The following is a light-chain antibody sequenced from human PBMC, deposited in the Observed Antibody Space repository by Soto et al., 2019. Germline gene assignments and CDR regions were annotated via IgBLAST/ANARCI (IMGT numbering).Light chain of an antibody. CDR3: AAWDDSLSGPV. CDR1: SSNIGSNY. CDR2: RNN. J-gene: IGLJ3*02. Sequence: QTVVTQPPSTSGTPGQRVTISCSGSSSNIGSNYVYWYQQLPGTAPKLLIHRNNHRPSGVPDRFSGSKSGTSGSLAISGLRSEDEADYYCAAWDDSLSGPVFGGGTKLTVL. V-gene: IGLV1-47*01.